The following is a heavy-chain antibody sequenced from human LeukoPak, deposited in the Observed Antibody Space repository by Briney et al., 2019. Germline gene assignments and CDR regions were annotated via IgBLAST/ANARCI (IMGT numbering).Heavy chain of an antibody. CDR2: ISSSSSYI. D-gene: IGHD6-6*01. Sequence: PGGSLRLSCAASGFTFSSYEMNWVRQAPGKGLEWVSSISSSSSYIYYADSVKGRFTISRDNSKNTLYLQMNSLRAEDTAVYYCTKAPYSSSWNFDYWGQGTLVTVSS. J-gene: IGHJ4*02. CDR3: TKAPYSSSWNFDY. V-gene: IGHV3-21*04. CDR1: GFTFSSYE.